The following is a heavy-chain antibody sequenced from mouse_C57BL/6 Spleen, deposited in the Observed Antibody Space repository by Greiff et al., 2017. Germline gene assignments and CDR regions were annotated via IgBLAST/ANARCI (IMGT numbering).Heavy chain of an antibody. V-gene: IGHV1-15*01. CDR3: TRSTTVVASYYFDY. J-gene: IGHJ2*01. CDR1: GYTFTDYE. CDR2: IDPETGGT. D-gene: IGHD1-1*01. Sequence: SGAELVRPGASVTLSCKASGYTFTDYEMHWVKQTPVHGLEWIGAIDPETGGTAYNQKFKGKAILTADKSSSTAYMELRSLTSEDSAVYYCTRSTTVVASYYFDYWGQGTTLTVSS.